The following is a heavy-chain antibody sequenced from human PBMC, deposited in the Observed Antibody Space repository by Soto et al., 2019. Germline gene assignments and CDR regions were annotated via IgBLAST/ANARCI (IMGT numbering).Heavy chain of an antibody. V-gene: IGHV3-53*01. D-gene: IGHD5-12*01. CDR3: ASRGYSGYDYFDY. CDR2: IYSGGST. Sequence: EVQLVESGGGLIQPGGSLRLSCAASGFTVSSNYMSWVRQAPGKGLEWVSVIYSGGSTYYADSVKGRFTISRDNSKNTRYLQMNSLRAEDTAVYYCASRGYSGYDYFDYWGQGTLVTVSS. J-gene: IGHJ4*02. CDR1: GFTVSSNY.